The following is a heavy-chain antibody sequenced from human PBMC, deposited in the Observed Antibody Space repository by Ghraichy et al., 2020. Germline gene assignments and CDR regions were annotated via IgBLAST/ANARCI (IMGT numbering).Heavy chain of an antibody. J-gene: IGHJ4*02. CDR3: ARDGYYYDSSGYSHGF. V-gene: IGHV3-21*01. CDR2: ISSSSSYI. CDR1: GFTFSSYS. D-gene: IGHD3-22*01. Sequence: GGSLRLSCAASGFTFSSYSMNWVRQAPGKGLEWVSSISSSSSYIYYADSVKGRFTISRDNAKNSLYLQMNSLRAEDTAVYYCARDGYYYDSSGYSHGFWGQGTLVTVSS.